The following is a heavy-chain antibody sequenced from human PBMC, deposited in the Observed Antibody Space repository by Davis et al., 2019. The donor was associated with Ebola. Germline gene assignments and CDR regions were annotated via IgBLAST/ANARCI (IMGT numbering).Heavy chain of an antibody. V-gene: IGHV3-53*01. CDR2: LYSGGKT. CDR1: GFTVSSKY. CDR3: AKDYGDYVGRLDY. J-gene: IGHJ4*02. Sequence: GESLKISCAASGFTVSSKYMSWVRQAPGKGLEWVSVLYSGGKTYYTDSVKGRFTISRDNSKNTLYLQMNSLRAEDTAVYYCAKDYGDYVGRLDYWGQGTLVTVSS. D-gene: IGHD4-17*01.